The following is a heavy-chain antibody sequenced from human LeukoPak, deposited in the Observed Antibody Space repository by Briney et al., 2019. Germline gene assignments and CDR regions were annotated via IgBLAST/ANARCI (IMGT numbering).Heavy chain of an antibody. J-gene: IGHJ4*02. CDR2: LDPSDSYT. Sequence: HGESLKISCKGSGYNFTGHLISWVRQMPGKGLEWMGRLDPSDSYTNYSPSFQGHVTISADKSISTAYLQWSSLKASDTAIYYCAGLRDGSLDYWGQGTLVTVSS. CDR3: AGLRDGSLDY. CDR1: GYNFTGHL. V-gene: IGHV5-10-1*01.